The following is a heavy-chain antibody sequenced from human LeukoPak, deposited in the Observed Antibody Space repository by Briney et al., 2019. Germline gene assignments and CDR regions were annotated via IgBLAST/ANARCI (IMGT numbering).Heavy chain of an antibody. V-gene: IGHV3-7*04. J-gene: IGHJ3*02. Sequence: GGSLRLSCAASGFTFSRYWMTWVRQAPGKGLEWVANIKYDGSEQHYADSVKGRFSISRDNAKNSLYLQMNSLRAGDTAVYYCARDWSSDWFDAFDIWGQGTMVTVSS. CDR1: GFTFSRYW. CDR2: IKYDGSEQ. D-gene: IGHD3-9*01. CDR3: ARDWSSDWFDAFDI.